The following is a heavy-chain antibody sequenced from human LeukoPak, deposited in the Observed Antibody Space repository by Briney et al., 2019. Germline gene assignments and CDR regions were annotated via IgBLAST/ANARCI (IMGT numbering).Heavy chain of an antibody. V-gene: IGHV1-2*02. CDR1: GYTFTGYY. CDR3: ARLVGTGMVNYFDY. CDR2: INPNSGGT. J-gene: IGHJ4*02. D-gene: IGHD2-8*02. Sequence: ASVKVSCKASGYTFTGYYMHWVRQAPGQGLEWMGWINPNSGGTNYAQKFQGRVTMTRDKSISTAYLQWSSLKASDTAMYYCARLVGTGMVNYFDYWGQGTLVTVSS.